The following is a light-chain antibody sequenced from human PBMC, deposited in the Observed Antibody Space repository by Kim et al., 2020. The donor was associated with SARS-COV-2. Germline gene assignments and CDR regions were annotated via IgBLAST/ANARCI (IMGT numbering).Light chain of an antibody. V-gene: IGLV1-47*01. CDR2: RNN. Sequence: QSVLTQPPSASGTPGQRVTISCSGSSSNIGSNYVYWYQQLPGTAPKLHIYRNNQRPSGVPDRFSGSKSGTSASLAISGLRSEDEADYYCAAWDDSLSAYVFGTGAKVTVL. J-gene: IGLJ1*01. CDR1: SSNIGSNY. CDR3: AAWDDSLSAYV.